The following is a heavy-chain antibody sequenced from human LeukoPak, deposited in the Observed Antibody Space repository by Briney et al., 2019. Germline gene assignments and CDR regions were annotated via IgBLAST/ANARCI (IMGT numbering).Heavy chain of an antibody. CDR1: GFTFSSYG. V-gene: IGHV3-33*01. CDR3: ARGSESLLWFGEGYYYGMDV. Sequence: PGGSLRLSCAASGFTFSSYGMHWVRQAPGKGLEWVAVIWYDGSNKYYADSVKGRFTISRDNSKNTLYLQMNSLRAEDTAVYYCARGSESLLWFGEGYYYGMDVWGKGTTVTVSS. J-gene: IGHJ6*04. CDR2: IWYDGSNK. D-gene: IGHD3-10*01.